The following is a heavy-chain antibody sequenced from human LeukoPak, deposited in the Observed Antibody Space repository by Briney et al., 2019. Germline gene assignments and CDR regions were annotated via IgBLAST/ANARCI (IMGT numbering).Heavy chain of an antibody. J-gene: IGHJ4*02. Sequence: GTSLRLSCVASGFTFSTYAIHWVRQAPGKGLEWVAVISYDGSNKYYADSVKGRFTISRDNSKNTLYLQMNSLRAEDTAVYYCASQTGNWGQGTLVTVSS. D-gene: IGHD1-1*01. CDR1: GFTFSTYA. V-gene: IGHV3-30-3*01. CDR2: ISYDGSNK. CDR3: ASQTGN.